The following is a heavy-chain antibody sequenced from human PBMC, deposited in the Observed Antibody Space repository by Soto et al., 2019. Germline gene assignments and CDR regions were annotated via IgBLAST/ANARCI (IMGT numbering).Heavy chain of an antibody. D-gene: IGHD1-26*01. V-gene: IGHV1-69*01. CDR1: GGSFTSYAFTSYA. CDR3: SRVVGATLGNYFHH. Sequence: QVQLVQSAAEVKKPGSSVKVSCTTSGGSFTSYAFTSYAITWVRQAPGQGLEWMGGLIPMFGTTTYAQKFQGRVSITADESTTTVYKELISLRSHHTGVYYSSRVVGATLGNYFHHWGQGTLCNVSS. J-gene: IGHJ4*02. CDR2: LIPMFGTT.